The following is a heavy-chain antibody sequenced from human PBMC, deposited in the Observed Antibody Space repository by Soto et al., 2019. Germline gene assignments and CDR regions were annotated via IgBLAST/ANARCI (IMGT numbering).Heavy chain of an antibody. CDR2: IYPGDSDT. Sequence: GESLKISCKGSGYSFTSYWIGWVRQMPGKGLEWMGIIYPGDSDTRYSPSFQGQVTISADKSISTAYLQWSSLKASDTAMYYCATLDTMVRGDFVVPWFDPWGQGTLVTVSS. J-gene: IGHJ5*02. D-gene: IGHD3-10*01. V-gene: IGHV5-51*01. CDR1: GYSFTSYW. CDR3: ATLDTMVRGDFVVPWFDP.